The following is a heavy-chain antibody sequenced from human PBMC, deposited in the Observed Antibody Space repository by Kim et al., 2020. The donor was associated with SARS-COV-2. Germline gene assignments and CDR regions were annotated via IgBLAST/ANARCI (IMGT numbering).Heavy chain of an antibody. Sequence: GESLKISCKGSGYSFTSYWISWVRQMPGKGLEWMGRIDPSDSYTNYSPSFQGHVTISADKSISTAYLQWSSLKASDTAMYYCARLDIVVVVAAPTYGMDVWGQGTTVTVSS. CDR3: ARLDIVVVVAAPTYGMDV. CDR2: IDPSDSYT. V-gene: IGHV5-10-1*01. D-gene: IGHD2-15*01. CDR1: GYSFTSYW. J-gene: IGHJ6*02.